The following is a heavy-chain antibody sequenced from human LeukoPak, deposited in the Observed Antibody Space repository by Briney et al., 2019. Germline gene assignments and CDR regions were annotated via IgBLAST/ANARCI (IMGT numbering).Heavy chain of an antibody. CDR1: GGSISSYY. Sequence: SETLSLTCTVSGGSISSYYWSWIRQPPGKGLEWIGYIYYSGSTNYNPSLKSRVTISVDTSKNQFSLKLSSVTAADTAVYYCARGPRDIVLMVYAPTFDYWGQGTLVTVSS. CDR3: ARGPRDIVLMVYAPTFDY. CDR2: IYYSGST. D-gene: IGHD2-8*01. V-gene: IGHV4-59*08. J-gene: IGHJ4*02.